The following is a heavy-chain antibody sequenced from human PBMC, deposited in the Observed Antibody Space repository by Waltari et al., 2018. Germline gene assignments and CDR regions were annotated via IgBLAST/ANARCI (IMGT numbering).Heavy chain of an antibody. Sequence: QVQLVQSGAEVKKPGASVKVSCTASGDTFSGHYMHWVRQAHGQGLEWRGWINPNTVDTNYGQKFQGTVSITWDTATTTIYLAMIRLRSNDTAVYYCARGREIGWFDPWGQGTLVTVSS. D-gene: IGHD3-10*01. J-gene: IGHJ5*02. CDR3: ARGREIGWFDP. CDR1: GDTFSGHY. CDR2: INPNTVDT. V-gene: IGHV1-2*02.